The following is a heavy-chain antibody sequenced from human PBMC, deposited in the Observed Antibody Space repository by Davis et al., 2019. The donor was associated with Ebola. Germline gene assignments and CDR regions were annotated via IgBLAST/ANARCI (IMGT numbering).Heavy chain of an antibody. D-gene: IGHD3-10*01. CDR3: ARQYYYGSGTPPSDYYYYGMDV. CDR1: GYTFTSYY. Sequence: ASVKVSCKASGYTFTSYYMHWVRQAPGQGLEWMGIINPSGGSTSYAQKFQGRVTMTRDTSTSTVYMELSSLRSEDTAVYYCARQYYYGSGTPPSDYYYYGMDVWGQGTTVTVSS. J-gene: IGHJ6*02. CDR2: INPSGGST. V-gene: IGHV1-46*01.